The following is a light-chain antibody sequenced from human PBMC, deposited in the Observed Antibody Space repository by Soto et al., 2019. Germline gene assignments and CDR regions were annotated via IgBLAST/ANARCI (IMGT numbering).Light chain of an antibody. V-gene: IGKV3-20*01. CDR3: QQYGSSPLT. CDR2: GAS. Sequence: VFTQCPGTLSLSPGARATLSGRASPSVSSSYLAWYQQKPGQAPRLLIYGASSRATGIPDRFSGSGSGTDFTLTISRLQPEDFAVYYCQQYGSSPLTFGGGTKVDIK. CDR1: PSVSSSY. J-gene: IGKJ4*01.